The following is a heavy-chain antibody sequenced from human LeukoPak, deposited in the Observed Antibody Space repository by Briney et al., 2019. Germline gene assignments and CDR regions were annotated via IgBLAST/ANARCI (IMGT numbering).Heavy chain of an antibody. CDR3: ARQARDYYDSSDLDY. Sequence: LGESLKISCKGSGYSFTSYWIGWVRQMPGKGLEWMGIIYPGDSDTRYSPSFQGQVTISADKSISTAYLQWSSLKASDTAMYYCARQARDYYDSSDLDYWGQGTLVTVSS. V-gene: IGHV5-51*01. D-gene: IGHD3-22*01. CDR1: GYSFTSYW. CDR2: IYPGDSDT. J-gene: IGHJ4*02.